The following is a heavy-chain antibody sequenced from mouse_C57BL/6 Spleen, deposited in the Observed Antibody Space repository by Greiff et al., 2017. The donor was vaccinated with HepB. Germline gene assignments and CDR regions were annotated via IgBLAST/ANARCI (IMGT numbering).Heavy chain of an antibody. CDR2: ISYDGSN. Sequence: EVKLVESGPGLVKPSQSLSLTCSVTGYSITSGYYWNWIRQFPGNKLEWMGYISYDGSNNYNPSPKNRISITRDTSKNQFFLKLNSVTTEDTATYYCAREDDFSWFAYWGQGTLVTVSA. D-gene: IGHD2-4*01. V-gene: IGHV3-6*01. CDR1: GYSITSGYY. CDR3: AREDDFSWFAY. J-gene: IGHJ3*01.